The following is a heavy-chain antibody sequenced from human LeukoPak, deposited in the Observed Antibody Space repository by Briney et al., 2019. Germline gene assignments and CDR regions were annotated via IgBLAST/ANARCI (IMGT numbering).Heavy chain of an antibody. J-gene: IGHJ4*02. CDR1: GFTFSSYG. CDR3: ARDSSGLDY. V-gene: IGHV3-33*01. CDR2: IWYDGSNK. Sequence: GGSLRLSCAASGFTFSSYGMHWVRQAPGKGLEWVAVIWYDGSNKYYADSVKGRFTISRDNAKNSLYLQMNSLRAEDTAVYYCARDSSGLDYWGQGTLVTVSS. D-gene: IGHD6-19*01.